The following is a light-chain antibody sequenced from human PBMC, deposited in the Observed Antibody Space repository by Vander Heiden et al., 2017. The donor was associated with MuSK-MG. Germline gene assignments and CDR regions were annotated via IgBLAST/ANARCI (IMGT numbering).Light chain of an antibody. CDR1: SSDIGSSF. Sequence: QSVLTQPPPAYGRPGQRVTISCSGSSSDIGSSFVNWHQQLPGMAPKLLIYSNNQRPSGIPDRFSGSKSGTSASLAISGLQSEDEADYYCASWDDSLKTYVFGTGTKVTVL. CDR2: SNN. J-gene: IGLJ1*01. V-gene: IGLV1-44*01. CDR3: ASWDDSLKTYV.